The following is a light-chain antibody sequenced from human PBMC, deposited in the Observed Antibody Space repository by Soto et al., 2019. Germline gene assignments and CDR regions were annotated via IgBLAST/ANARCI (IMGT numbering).Light chain of an antibody. CDR1: SRDVGGYNY. J-gene: IGLJ1*01. CDR2: DVS. CDR3: SSYTSSSTRV. V-gene: IGLV2-14*03. Sequence: QSVLTQPASVSGSPGQSITISCTGTSRDVGGYNYVSWYQQHPGKAPKLMIFDVSNRPSGASNRFSGSKSGNTASLTISGLQAEDEADYYCSSYTSSSTRVFGTGTKLTVL.